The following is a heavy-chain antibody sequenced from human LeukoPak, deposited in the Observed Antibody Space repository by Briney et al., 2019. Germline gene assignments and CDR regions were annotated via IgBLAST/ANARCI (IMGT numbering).Heavy chain of an antibody. CDR1: GFTFSSYG. J-gene: IGHJ4*02. Sequence: PGGSLRLSCAASGFTFSSYGMHWVRQAPGKGLEWVAFIRYDGSNKYYADSVKGRFTISRDNAKNSLSLQMNSLRAEDTAVYYCARGSRGYSYGPFIGWGQGTLVTVSS. CDR3: ARGSRGYSYGPFIG. CDR2: IRYDGSNK. D-gene: IGHD5-18*01. V-gene: IGHV3-30*02.